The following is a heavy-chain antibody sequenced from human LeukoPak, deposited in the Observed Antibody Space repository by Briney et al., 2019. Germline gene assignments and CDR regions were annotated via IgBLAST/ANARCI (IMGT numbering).Heavy chain of an antibody. D-gene: IGHD5-24*01. CDR1: GFIFKKYW. Sequence: GKSLRLSCAASGFIFKKYWMNWVRQVPGKGLECLANIKEDGSETYYADSVKGRFTISRDNPKNLLFLQINSLRVEDTAVYYCARETPRRGETRDGYRWGQGTVVTVSS. J-gene: IGHJ4*02. CDR3: ARETPRRGETRDGYR. V-gene: IGHV3-7*01. CDR2: IKEDGSET.